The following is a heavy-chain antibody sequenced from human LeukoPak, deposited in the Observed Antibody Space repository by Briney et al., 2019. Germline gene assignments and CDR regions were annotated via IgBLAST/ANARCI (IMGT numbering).Heavy chain of an antibody. D-gene: IGHD3-22*01. V-gene: IGHV1-2*06. J-gene: IGHJ4*02. CDR3: ARANHAYYGSSGYFL. Sequence: ASVTVSCQASGYTFTGYYMHWVRQPPGQGLEWMGRINTNSGGTNYAQKFQGRVTMTSETSISTAFKELSRLRTDDTAAYYCARANHAYYGSSGYFLWGQGTLVTVSS. CDR2: INTNSGGT. CDR1: GYTFTGYY.